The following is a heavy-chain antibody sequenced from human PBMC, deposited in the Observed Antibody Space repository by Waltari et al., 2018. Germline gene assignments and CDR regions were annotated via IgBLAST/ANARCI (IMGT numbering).Heavy chain of an antibody. CDR3: ATGLKIGGYTYGYIY. V-gene: IGHV1-2*02. D-gene: IGHD5-18*01. J-gene: IGHJ4*02. CDR1: GGTFSSYA. CDR2: INPNRGGT. Sequence: QVQLVQSGAEVKKPGSSVQVSCTASGGTFSSYAISWVRQAPGQGLEWLGWINPNRGGTNYAQKLQGRVTMTRDTSISTSYMELSRLGSDDTAVYYCATGLKIGGYTYGYIYWGQGTVVIVSS.